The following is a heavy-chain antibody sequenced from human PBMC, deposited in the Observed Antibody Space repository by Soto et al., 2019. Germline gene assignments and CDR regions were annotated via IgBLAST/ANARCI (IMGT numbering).Heavy chain of an antibody. D-gene: IGHD3-16*01. CDR1: GDTFSSYA. Sequence: SLKVSCKASGDTFSSYAISWVRQAPGQGLEWMGGIIPIFGTANYAQKFQGRVTITADKSTSTAYMELSSLRSEDTAVYYCARGDMITFGGAGDYYYYGMDVWGQGTTVTVSS. CDR3: ARGDMITFGGAGDYYYYGMDV. J-gene: IGHJ6*02. CDR2: IIPIFGTA. V-gene: IGHV1-69*06.